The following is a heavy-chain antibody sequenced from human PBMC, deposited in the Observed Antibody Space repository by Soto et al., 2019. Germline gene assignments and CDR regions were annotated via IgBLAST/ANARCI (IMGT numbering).Heavy chain of an antibody. D-gene: IGHD3-10*01. J-gene: IGHJ4*02. V-gene: IGHV3-23*01. Sequence: EVQLLESGGGLVQPGGSLRLSCAASGFTFSSYTMSWVRQGPGKGLEWVSGISSSGGSTVYADSVKGRFTISRDTFKNPLYLQMNSLRAEDTAVYYCAKGGGDYWGQGTPVTVSS. CDR1: GFTFSSYT. CDR2: ISSSGGST. CDR3: AKGGGDY.